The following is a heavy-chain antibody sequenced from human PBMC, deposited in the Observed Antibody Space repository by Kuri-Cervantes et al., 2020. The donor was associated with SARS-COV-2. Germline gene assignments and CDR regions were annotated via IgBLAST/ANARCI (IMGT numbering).Heavy chain of an antibody. CDR1: GGSISSYY. CDR2: IYYSGST. D-gene: IGHD3-10*01. Sequence: ESLKISCTVSGGSISSYYWSWIRQPPGKGLEWIGYIYYSGSTNYDPSLKSRVTISVDTSKNQFSLKLSSATAADTAVYYCARTINSGSYYNPHCYFDYWGQGTLVTVSS. J-gene: IGHJ4*02. CDR3: ARTINSGSYYNPHCYFDY. V-gene: IGHV4-59*12.